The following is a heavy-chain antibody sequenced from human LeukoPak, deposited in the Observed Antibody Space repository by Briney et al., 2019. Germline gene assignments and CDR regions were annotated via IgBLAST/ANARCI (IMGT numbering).Heavy chain of an antibody. Sequence: PGGSLRLSCAASGFTFSRYWMHWVRQAPGKGLEWVSGLSGSGGTTYYVDSVKGRFTISRDNSKNTLYLQMNSLRAEDTAVYYCAKDRVGAMLYFDYWGQGTLVTVSS. J-gene: IGHJ4*02. D-gene: IGHD1-26*01. CDR3: AKDRVGAMLYFDY. CDR2: LSGSGGTT. CDR1: GFTFSRYW. V-gene: IGHV3-23*01.